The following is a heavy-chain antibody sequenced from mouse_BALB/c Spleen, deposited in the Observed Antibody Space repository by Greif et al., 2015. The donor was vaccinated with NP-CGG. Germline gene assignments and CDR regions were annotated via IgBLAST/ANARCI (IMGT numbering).Heavy chain of an antibody. D-gene: IGHD2-14*01. Sequence: EVKLMESGPELMKPGASVKISCKASGYSFTSYYMHWVKQSHGKSLEWIGYIDPFNGGTSYNQKFKGKATLTVDKSSSTAYMHLSSLTSEDSAVYYCANAYYRYEGYYAMDYWGQGTSVTVSS. CDR1: GYSFTSYY. CDR3: ANAYYRYEGYYAMDY. V-gene: IGHV1S135*01. J-gene: IGHJ4*01. CDR2: IDPFNGGT.